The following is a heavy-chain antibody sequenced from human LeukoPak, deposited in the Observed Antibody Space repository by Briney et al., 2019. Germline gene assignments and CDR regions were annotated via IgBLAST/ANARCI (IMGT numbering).Heavy chain of an antibody. D-gene: IGHD4-17*01. CDR2: IYHSGST. CDR3: ARDIRRRGVTTGDY. J-gene: IGHJ4*02. Sequence: SETLSLTCTVSGGSISSYYWSWIRQPPGKGLEWIGSIYHSGSTYYNPSLKSRVTISVDTSKNQFSLKLSSVTAADTAVYYCARDIRRRGVTTGDYWGQGTLVTVSS. V-gene: IGHV4-59*12. CDR1: GGSISSYY.